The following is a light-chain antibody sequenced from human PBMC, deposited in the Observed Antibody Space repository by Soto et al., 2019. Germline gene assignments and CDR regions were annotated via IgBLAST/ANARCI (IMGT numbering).Light chain of an antibody. CDR3: QQYNNWPRT. CDR1: QSVSSN. J-gene: IGKJ1*01. V-gene: IGKV3-15*01. Sequence: EIVMTQSPATLSVSPGERATLSCRASQSVSSNLAWYKQKFGQAPRLLIYGASTRATGIPARFSGRRSGTVFSFIIISLHSEDLAVYYCQQYNNWPRTFGQGTKVDIK. CDR2: GAS.